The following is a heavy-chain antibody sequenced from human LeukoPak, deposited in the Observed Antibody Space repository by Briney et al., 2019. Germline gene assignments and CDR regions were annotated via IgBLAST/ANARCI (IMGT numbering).Heavy chain of an antibody. CDR3: ARHGRPVRGYFDY. D-gene: IGHD1-1*01. CDR1: GGSMSSSE. J-gene: IGHJ4*02. V-gene: IGHV4-59*08. CDR2: IHYTGST. Sequence: SETLSLTRTVSGGSMSSSEWSTSRQPPGKGLEWIGYIHYTGSTSYNPSLKSRVTISVDTSKNQFSLNLNSVTAADTAVYHCARHGRPVRGYFDYWGQGTLVTVSS.